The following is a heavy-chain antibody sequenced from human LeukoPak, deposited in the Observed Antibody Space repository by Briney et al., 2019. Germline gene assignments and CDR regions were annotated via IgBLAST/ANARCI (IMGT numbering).Heavy chain of an antibody. CDR1: GFTFSDFY. CDR3: AREYASSSHFDS. J-gene: IGHJ4*02. Sequence: GGSLRLSCAASGFTFSDFYMTWIRQAPGKGLEWVSYISSSDYRTNYADSVKGRFTISRDNAKNSLYLQMNSLRAEDTAVYYCAREYASSSHFDSWGQGTLVTVSS. V-gene: IGHV3-11*01. D-gene: IGHD6-6*01. CDR2: ISSSDYRT.